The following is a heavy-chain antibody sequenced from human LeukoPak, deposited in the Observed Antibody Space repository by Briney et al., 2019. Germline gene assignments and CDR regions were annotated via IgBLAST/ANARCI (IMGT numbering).Heavy chain of an antibody. J-gene: IGHJ3*02. D-gene: IGHD2-15*01. Sequence: GGSLRLSCVGSGFTFSNYLMNWVRQAPGKGLEWVSFISSTGGTIYYADSVKGRFTVSRDNAKKSLLPQMNSLRAEDTALYYCARGYSRAAFDIWGQGTMVTVSS. CDR1: GFTFSNYL. V-gene: IGHV3-48*01. CDR2: ISSTGGTI. CDR3: ARGYSRAAFDI.